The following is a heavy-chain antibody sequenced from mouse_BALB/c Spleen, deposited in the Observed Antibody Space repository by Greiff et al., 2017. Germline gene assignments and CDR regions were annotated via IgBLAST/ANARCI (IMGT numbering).Heavy chain of an antibody. CDR1: GYSITSGYY. J-gene: IGHJ3*01. D-gene: IGHD2-1*01. Sequence: DVKLQESGPGLVKPSQSLSLTCSVTGYSITSGYYWNWIRQFPGNKLEWMGYISYDGSNNYNPSLKNRISITRDTSKNQFFLKLNSVTTEDTATYYCARDDYGNEKGFAYWGQGTLVTVSA. V-gene: IGHV3-6*02. CDR3: ARDDYGNEKGFAY. CDR2: ISYDGSN.